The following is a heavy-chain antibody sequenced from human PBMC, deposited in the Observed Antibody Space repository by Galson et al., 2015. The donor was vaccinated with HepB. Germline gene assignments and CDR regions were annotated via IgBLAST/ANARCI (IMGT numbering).Heavy chain of an antibody. CDR1: GFTFSSYG. CDR3: AKDVEQQTNWFDP. Sequence: SLRLSCAASGFTFSSYGMHWVRQAPGKGLEWVAVISYDGSNKYYADSVKGRFTISRDNSKNTLYLQMNSLRAEDTAVYYCAKDVEQQTNWFDPWGQGTLVTVSS. J-gene: IGHJ5*02. CDR2: ISYDGSNK. V-gene: IGHV3-30*18. D-gene: IGHD6-13*01.